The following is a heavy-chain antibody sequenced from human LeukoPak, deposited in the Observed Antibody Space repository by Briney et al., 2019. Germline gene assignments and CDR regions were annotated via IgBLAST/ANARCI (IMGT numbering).Heavy chain of an antibody. CDR1: AFTFGDYA. D-gene: IGHD2-15*01. V-gene: IGHV3-9*01. CDR2: ISWNSGLI. CDR3: AKDRTATPDAFDI. J-gene: IGHJ3*02. Sequence: PPGGSLRLSCVASAFTFGDYAMHWVRHAPGKGLEWVSGISWNSGLIGYADSVKGRFTISRDNTKNSLYLQMNSLRTEDTALYYCAKDRTATPDAFDIWGQGTMVTVSS.